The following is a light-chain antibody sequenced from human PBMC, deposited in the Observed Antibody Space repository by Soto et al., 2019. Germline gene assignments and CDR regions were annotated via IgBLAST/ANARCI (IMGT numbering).Light chain of an antibody. CDR3: AAWNDSLNGPHYD. CDR2: SNN. Sequence: QSVLTHPPSASGTPGQRVTISCSGSSSSIETNTVSWFQQLPRTAPKLLIYSNNQRPSGVPDRFSGSKSGTSASLAISGLQSEDEADCYCAAWNDSLNGPHYDFGTVTKVSVL. J-gene: IGLJ1*01. V-gene: IGLV1-44*01. CDR1: SSSIETNT.